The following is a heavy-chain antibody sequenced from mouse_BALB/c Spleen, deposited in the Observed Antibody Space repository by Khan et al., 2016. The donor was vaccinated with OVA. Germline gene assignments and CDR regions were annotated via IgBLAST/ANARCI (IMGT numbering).Heavy chain of an antibody. CDR3: ARNYDYDEGLAF. V-gene: IGHV2-2*02. CDR2: IWSGGTT. Sequence: QVQLQQSGPGLVQPSQSLSITCTVSGFSLTTYGVHWVRQSPGKGLEWLGVIWSGGTTDYSAAFISRLSITKDNSKSQVFFKMNSLQANDTAIYYCARNYDYDEGLAFWGHGTLVTVSA. J-gene: IGHJ3*01. D-gene: IGHD2-4*01. CDR1: GFSLTTYG.